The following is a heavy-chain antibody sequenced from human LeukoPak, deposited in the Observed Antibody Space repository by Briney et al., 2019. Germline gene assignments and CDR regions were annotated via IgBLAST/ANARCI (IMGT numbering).Heavy chain of an antibody. CDR2: IIPILGIA. V-gene: IGHV1-69*04. Sequence: SVKVSCKTSGGTFLNYAISWVRQAPGQGLEWMGRIIPILGIANYAQTFQARVTLTADKSTSTTYMELSSLRSDDTAVYYCAKDRYYYDSSGYYYFDYWGQGTLVTVSS. CDR1: GGTFLNYA. CDR3: AKDRYYYDSSGYYYFDY. D-gene: IGHD3-22*01. J-gene: IGHJ4*02.